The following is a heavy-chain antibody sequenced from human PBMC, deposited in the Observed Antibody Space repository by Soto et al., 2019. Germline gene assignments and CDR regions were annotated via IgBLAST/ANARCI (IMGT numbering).Heavy chain of an antibody. V-gene: IGHV3-21*01. CDR1: GFIFSDYG. CDR3: VKVGGPCSTSCCYAYFDY. J-gene: IGHJ4*01. CDR2: ISSSGYNM. Sequence: EVQLVESGGGLVKPGGSLRLSCTVSGFIFSDYGINWVRQAPGEGLEWVSSISSSGYNMFYADSVQGRFTISRDNAKTSLYLQMNNLRAEDTAVYYCVKVGGPCSTSCCYAYFDYWGQGALVTVSS. D-gene: IGHD2-2*01.